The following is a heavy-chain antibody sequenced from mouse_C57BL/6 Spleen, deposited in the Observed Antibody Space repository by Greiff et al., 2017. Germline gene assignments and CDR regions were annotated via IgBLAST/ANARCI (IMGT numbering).Heavy chain of an antibody. V-gene: IGHV2-2*01. J-gene: IGHJ3*01. Sequence: VQLQQSGPGLVQPSQSLSITCTVSGFSLTSYGVHWVRQSPGKGLEWLGVIWSGGSTDYNAAFISRLSISKDNSKSHVFFKMNSLQADDTAIYYCARNFYDGYPAWFAYWGQGTLVTVSA. CDR3: ARNFYDGYPAWFAY. CDR1: GFSLTSYG. D-gene: IGHD2-3*01. CDR2: IWSGGST.